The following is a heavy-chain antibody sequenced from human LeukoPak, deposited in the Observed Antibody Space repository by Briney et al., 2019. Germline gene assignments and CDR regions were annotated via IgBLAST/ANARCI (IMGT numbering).Heavy chain of an antibody. CDR2: VYSSGST. V-gene: IGHV4-59*01. CDR1: GGSISTYY. J-gene: IGHJ5*02. D-gene: IGHD6-13*01. Sequence: PSETLSLTCTVSGGSISTYYWTWIRQPPGKGLEWVGYVYSSGSTKYNPFLRSRVTISLDTSKNQFSLRLISVTAADTAVYYCARGYSSNWNWFDPWGQGTLVTVSS. CDR3: ARGYSSNWNWFDP.